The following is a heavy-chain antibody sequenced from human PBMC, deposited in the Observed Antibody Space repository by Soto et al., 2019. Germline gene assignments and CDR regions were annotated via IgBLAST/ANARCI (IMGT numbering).Heavy chain of an antibody. J-gene: IGHJ5*02. CDR3: ARGVAPMVYAIRGAWFDP. V-gene: IGHV4-31*03. CDR2: IYYSGST. Sequence: PSETLYLTCTVSGGSISSGGYSWSWIRQRTGKGLEWIGYIYYSGSTYYNPSLKSRVTISVDTSKNQFSLKLSSVTAADTAVYYCARGVAPMVYAIRGAWFDPWGQGTLVTVSS. D-gene: IGHD2-8*01. CDR1: GGSISSGGYS.